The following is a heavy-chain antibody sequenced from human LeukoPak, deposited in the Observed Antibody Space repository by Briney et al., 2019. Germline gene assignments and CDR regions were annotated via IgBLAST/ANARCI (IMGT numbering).Heavy chain of an antibody. CDR3: ARGVSGTPGGAFDI. V-gene: IGHV4-59*01. Sequence: PSETLSLTCTVSGGSISSYYWSWIRQPPGKGLEWIGYIYYSGSTNYNPSLKSRVTISVDTSKNQFSLKLSSVTAADTAVYYCARGVSGTPGGAFDIWGQGTMVTVSS. J-gene: IGHJ3*02. CDR2: IYYSGST. CDR1: GGSISSYY. D-gene: IGHD1-26*01.